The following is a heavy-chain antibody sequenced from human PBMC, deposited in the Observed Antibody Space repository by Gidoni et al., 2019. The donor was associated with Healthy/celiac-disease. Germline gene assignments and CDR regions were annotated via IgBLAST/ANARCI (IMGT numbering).Heavy chain of an antibody. Sequence: QLQLQESGPGLVKPSETLSLTCTVPGGSISSSSYYWGWIRQPPGKGLEWIGSIYYSGSTYYNPSLKSRVTISVDTSKNQFSLKLSSVTATDTAVYYCASGYCSGGSCYSFDWFDPWGQGTLVTVSS. CDR3: ASGYCSGGSCYSFDWFDP. D-gene: IGHD2-15*01. CDR1: GGSISSSSYY. V-gene: IGHV4-39*01. CDR2: IYYSGST. J-gene: IGHJ5*02.